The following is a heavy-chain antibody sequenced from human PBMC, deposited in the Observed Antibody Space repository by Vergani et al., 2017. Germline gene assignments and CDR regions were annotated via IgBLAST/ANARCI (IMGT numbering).Heavy chain of an antibody. D-gene: IGHD1-1*01. J-gene: IGHJ4*02. V-gene: IGHV3-21*01. Sequence: VQLVESGGGVVQPGRSLRLSCAASGFSFSSFGFHWVRQAPGKGLEWVSSISSSSSYIYYADSVKGRFTISRDNAKNSLYLQMNSLRAEDTAVYYCARDGPGSGTTPFDYWGQGTLVTVSS. CDR3: ARDGPGSGTTPFDY. CDR1: GFSFSSFG. CDR2: ISSSSSYI.